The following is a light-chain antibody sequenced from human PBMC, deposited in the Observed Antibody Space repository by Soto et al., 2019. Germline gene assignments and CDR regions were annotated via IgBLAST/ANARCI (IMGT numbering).Light chain of an antibody. J-gene: IGKJ3*01. CDR2: DAS. CDR3: QHCDYLPI. V-gene: IGKV1-33*01. CDR1: HDITSY. Sequence: DIQMTQSPSSLSASVGDRLTITCQASHDITSYLNWYQHKPGKAPKLLIYDASILEAGVPPRFSGSGSGTDFTLTIGGLQPEDVATYYCQHCDYLPIFGPGTTVDFK.